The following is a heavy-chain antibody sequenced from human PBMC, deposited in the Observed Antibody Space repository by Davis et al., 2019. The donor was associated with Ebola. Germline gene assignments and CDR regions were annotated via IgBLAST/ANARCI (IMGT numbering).Heavy chain of an antibody. CDR3: ARDPLSVAANSFGMDV. J-gene: IGHJ6*02. D-gene: IGHD2-15*01. CDR1: GYSFTDDG. CDR2: IIPIFGTA. V-gene: IGHV1-69*06. Sequence: SVKVSCKASGYSFTDDGISWVRQAPGQGLEWMGGIIPIFGTANYAQKFQGRVTITADKSTSTAYMELSSLRSEDTAVYYCARDPLSVAANSFGMDVWGQGTTVTVSS.